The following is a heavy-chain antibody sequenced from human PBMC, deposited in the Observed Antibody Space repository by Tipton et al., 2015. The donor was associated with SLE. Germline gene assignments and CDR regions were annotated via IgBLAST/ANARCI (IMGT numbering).Heavy chain of an antibody. D-gene: IGHD6-19*01. CDR3: ARAWSTVYSSGWFDAFDI. J-gene: IGHJ3*02. CDR1: GGSFSGYY. V-gene: IGHV4-34*01. Sequence: TLSLTCAVYGGSFSGYYWSWIRQPPGKGLEWIGEINHSGSTNYNPSLKSRVTISVDTSKNQFSLKLSSVTAADTAVYYCARAWSTVYSSGWFDAFDIWGQGTTVTVSS. CDR2: INHSGST.